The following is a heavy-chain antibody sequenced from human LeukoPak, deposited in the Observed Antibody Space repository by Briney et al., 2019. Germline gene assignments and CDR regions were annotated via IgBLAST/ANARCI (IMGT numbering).Heavy chain of an antibody. CDR2: IYYSGST. D-gene: IGHD2-21*02. V-gene: IGHV4-59*08. Sequence: SETLSLTGTVSGGSISSYYWSWIRQPPGKGLEWIGYIYYSGSTNYNPSLNSRVTISVDTSKNQFSLKLSSVTAADTAVYYCARHGHGDCGNAFDIWGQGTMVTVSS. J-gene: IGHJ3*02. CDR3: ARHGHGDCGNAFDI. CDR1: GGSISSYY.